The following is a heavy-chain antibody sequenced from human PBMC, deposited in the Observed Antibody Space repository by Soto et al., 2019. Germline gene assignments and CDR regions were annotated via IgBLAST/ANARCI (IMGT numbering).Heavy chain of an antibody. J-gene: IGHJ3*02. CDR1: GFTFSSYG. D-gene: IGHD3-3*01. CDR3: ARDMDFGVASGAFDI. CDR2: IWYDGSNK. Sequence: QVQLVESGGGVVQPGRSLRLSCAASGFTFSSYGMHWVRQAPGKGLEWVAVIWYDGSNKYYADSVKGRFTISRDNSKNRLYLQMNSLRAEDTAVYYCARDMDFGVASGAFDIWGQGTMVTVSS. V-gene: IGHV3-33*01.